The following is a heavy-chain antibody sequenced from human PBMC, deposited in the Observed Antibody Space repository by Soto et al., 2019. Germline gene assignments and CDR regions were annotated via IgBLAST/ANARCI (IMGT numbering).Heavy chain of an antibody. V-gene: IGHV4-59*01. CDR1: GGSISSYY. D-gene: IGHD6-13*01. J-gene: IGHJ5*02. Sequence: SETLSLTCTVSGGSISSYYWSWIRQPPGKGLEWIGYIYYSGSTNYNPSLKSRVTISVDTSKNQFSLKLSSVTAADTAVYYCARDSIKGSSWFTPNWFDPWGQGTLVTVSS. CDR3: ARDSIKGSSWFTPNWFDP. CDR2: IYYSGST.